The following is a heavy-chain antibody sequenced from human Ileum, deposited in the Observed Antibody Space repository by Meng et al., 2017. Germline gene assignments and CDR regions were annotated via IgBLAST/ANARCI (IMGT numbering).Heavy chain of an antibody. J-gene: IGHJ4*02. CDR1: GFPLLTSGVC. CDR2: IYCDDDK. Sequence: HTPFNDAVSPLVKHTQALTLTCPLSGFPLLTSGVCVGWIRQPPGKALEWLALIYCDDDKRYSPSLKSRLTITKDTSKNQVVLTMTNMDPVDTATYYCALTYGSGGAYFDYWGQGTLVTVSS. CDR3: ALTYGSGGAYFDY. D-gene: IGHD3-10*01. V-gene: IGHV2-5*02.